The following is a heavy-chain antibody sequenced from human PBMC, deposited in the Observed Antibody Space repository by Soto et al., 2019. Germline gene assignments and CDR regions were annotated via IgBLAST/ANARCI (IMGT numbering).Heavy chain of an antibody. V-gene: IGHV4-39*01. Sequence: SETLYLTCTVSGGSISSSSYYWGWIRQPPGKGLEWIGSIYYSGSTYYNPSLKSRVTISVDTSKNQFSLKLSSVTAADTAVYYCARQSLRLTTHAFDSWDQGTMITVSS. CDR2: IYYSGST. CDR3: ARQSLRLTTHAFDS. J-gene: IGHJ3*02. CDR1: GGSISSSSYY. D-gene: IGHD6-25*01.